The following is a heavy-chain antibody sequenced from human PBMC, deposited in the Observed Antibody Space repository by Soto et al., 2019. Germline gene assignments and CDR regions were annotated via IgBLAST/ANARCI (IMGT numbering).Heavy chain of an antibody. D-gene: IGHD3-10*01. CDR2: IIPILGIA. V-gene: IGHV1-69*02. CDR3: ATKGAGDWFDP. CDR1: GGTFSTYT. J-gene: IGHJ5*02. Sequence: QVQLVQSGAEVKKPGSSVKVSCKSSGGTFSTYTISWVRQAPGQGLESMGRIIPILGIANYAQKFQGRVTXTXDESTSTAYMELSSLRSEDTAVYYCATKGAGDWFDPWGQGTLVTVSS.